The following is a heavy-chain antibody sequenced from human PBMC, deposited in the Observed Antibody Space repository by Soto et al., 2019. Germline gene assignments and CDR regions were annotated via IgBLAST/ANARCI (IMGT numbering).Heavy chain of an antibody. CDR1: GFSLSNARMG. V-gene: IGHV2-26*01. J-gene: IGHJ6*02. CDR3: ARIKGASVAGPGSYYPGYYYGMDV. CDR2: IFSNDEK. D-gene: IGHD3-10*01. Sequence: QVTLKESGPVLVKPTETLTLTCTVSGFSLSNARMGVSWIRQPPGKALEWRAHIFSNDEKSYSTSLKSRLTISKDTSKSQVVLTMTNMDPVDTATYYCARIKGASVAGPGSYYPGYYYGMDVWGQGTTVTVSS.